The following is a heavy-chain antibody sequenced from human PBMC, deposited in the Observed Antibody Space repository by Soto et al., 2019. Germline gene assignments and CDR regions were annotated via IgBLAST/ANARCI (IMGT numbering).Heavy chain of an antibody. D-gene: IGHD3-3*01. Sequence: QVQLVQSGAEVKKPGASVKVSCKASGYTFTSYYMHWVRQAPVQGLEWMGIINLSGGSTSYAQKFQGRVTMTRDTSTSTVYMELSSLRSEDTAVYYCARGYDFWSGSYYMDVWGKGTTVTVSS. CDR2: INLSGGST. CDR1: GYTFTSYY. J-gene: IGHJ6*03. CDR3: ARGYDFWSGSYYMDV. V-gene: IGHV1-46*03.